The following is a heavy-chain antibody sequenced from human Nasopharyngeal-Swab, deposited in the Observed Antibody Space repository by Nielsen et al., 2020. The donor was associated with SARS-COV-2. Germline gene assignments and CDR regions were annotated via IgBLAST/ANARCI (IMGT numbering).Heavy chain of an antibody. D-gene: IGHD3-10*01. CDR2: ISYSGST. CDR3: ARERGRGGIWNYYYYYMDV. CDR1: GGSISSSSYY. Sequence: GSLSLTCTVSGGSISSSSYYWGWIRQPPGKGLELIGSISYSGSTYYNPSLKSRVTISVDTSKNQFSLKLSSVTAADTAVYYCARERGRGGIWNYYYYYMDVWGKGTTVTVSS. V-gene: IGHV4-39*07. J-gene: IGHJ6*03.